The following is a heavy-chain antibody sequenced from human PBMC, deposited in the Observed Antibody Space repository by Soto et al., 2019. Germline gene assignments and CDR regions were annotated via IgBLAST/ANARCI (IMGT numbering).Heavy chain of an antibody. CDR1: GYTFTGHY. Sequence: ASVKVSCKASGYTFTGHYIHWVRQAPEQGPEWMGEIGPESGATRYAQRFQGRVTMTRDMSITTVYMELNNLSPDDTAVYYCGRGRSGQIVVFYWGQGTLVTVSS. J-gene: IGHJ4*02. D-gene: IGHD1-26*01. CDR2: IGPESGAT. CDR3: GRGRSGQIVVFY. V-gene: IGHV1-2*02.